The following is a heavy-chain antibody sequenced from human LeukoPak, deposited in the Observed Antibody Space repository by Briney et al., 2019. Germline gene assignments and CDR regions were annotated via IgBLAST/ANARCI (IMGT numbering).Heavy chain of an antibody. V-gene: IGHV1-69*04. D-gene: IGHD3-22*01. Sequence: ASVKVSCKASGGTFSSYAISWVRQAPGQGLEWMGRIIPILGIANYAQKFQGRVTITADKSTSTAYMELSSLRSEDTAVYYCARTLPHYYDSSGYPHFQHWGQSTLVTVSS. CDR3: ARTLPHYYDSSGYPHFQH. CDR2: IIPILGIA. CDR1: GGTFSSYA. J-gene: IGHJ1*01.